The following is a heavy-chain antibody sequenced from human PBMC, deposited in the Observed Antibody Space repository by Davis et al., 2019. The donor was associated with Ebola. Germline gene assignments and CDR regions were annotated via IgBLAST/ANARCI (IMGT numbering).Heavy chain of an antibody. V-gene: IGHV3-7*01. CDR3: ARERDGSGWGRFDH. J-gene: IGHJ4*02. D-gene: IGHD6-19*01. Sequence: PRGSLRLSCVASGLTISGYWMSWLRQAPGKGLEWVANSKDDGTVKYYVDSVKGRFTISRDNAKNSLYLQMNSLGAEDTGFYYCARERDGSGWGRFDHWGQGTLVTVSS. CDR2: SKDDGTVK. CDR1: GLTISGYW.